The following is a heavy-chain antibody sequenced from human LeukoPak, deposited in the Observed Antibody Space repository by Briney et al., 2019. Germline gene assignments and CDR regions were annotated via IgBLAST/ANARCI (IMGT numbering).Heavy chain of an antibody. D-gene: IGHD3-10*01. Sequence: AASVKVSCKASGYTFTGYYMHWVRQATGQGLEWMGWMNPNSGNTGYAQKFQGRVTMTRNTSISTAYMELSSLRSEDTAVYYCARGPPVLLWFGESWDYYYYYGMDVWGQGTTVTVSS. CDR1: GYTFTGYY. V-gene: IGHV1-8*02. CDR2: MNPNSGNT. CDR3: ARGPPVLLWFGESWDYYYYYGMDV. J-gene: IGHJ6*02.